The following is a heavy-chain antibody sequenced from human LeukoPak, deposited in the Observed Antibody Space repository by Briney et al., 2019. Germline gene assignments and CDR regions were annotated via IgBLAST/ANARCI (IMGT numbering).Heavy chain of an antibody. CDR1: GFTFSSYS. D-gene: IGHD4-17*01. CDR3: ARDVYGDYAIDY. V-gene: IGHV3-48*04. CDR2: ISGTSSPR. Sequence: GGSLRLSCAASGFTFSSYSMNWVRQAPGKGLEWVSYISGTSSPRYYADSVKGQFTITRDNAKNSLYLQMNSLRAEDTAVYYCARDVYGDYAIDYWGQGTLVTVSS. J-gene: IGHJ4*02.